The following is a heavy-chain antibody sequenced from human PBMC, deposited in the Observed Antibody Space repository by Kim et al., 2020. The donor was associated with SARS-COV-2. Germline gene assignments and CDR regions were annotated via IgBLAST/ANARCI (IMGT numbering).Heavy chain of an antibody. J-gene: IGHJ6*02. CDR3: AKDHYGSGSYPLRQGMDV. CDR1: GFTFSSYA. V-gene: IGHV3-23*01. CDR2: ISGSGGST. Sequence: GGSLRLSCAASGFTFSSYAMSWVRQAPGKGLEWVSAISGSGGSTYYADSVKGRFTISRDNSKNTLYLQMNSLRAEDTAVYYCAKDHYGSGSYPLRQGMDVWGQGTTVTVSS. D-gene: IGHD3-10*01.